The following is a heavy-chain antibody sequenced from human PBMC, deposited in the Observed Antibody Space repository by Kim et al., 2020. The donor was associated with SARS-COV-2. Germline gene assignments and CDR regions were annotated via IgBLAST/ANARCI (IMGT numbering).Heavy chain of an antibody. CDR1: GFTFSSYD. V-gene: IGHV3-13*01. CDR2: IGTAGDT. J-gene: IGHJ6*02. Sequence: GGSLRLSCAASGFTFSSYDMHWVRQATGKGLEWVSAIGTAGDTYYPGSVKGRFTISRENAKNSLYLQMNSLRAGDTAVYYCARQYPTTILTGSYGMDVWGQGTTLTVPS. D-gene: IGHD3-9*01. CDR3: ARQYPTTILTGSYGMDV.